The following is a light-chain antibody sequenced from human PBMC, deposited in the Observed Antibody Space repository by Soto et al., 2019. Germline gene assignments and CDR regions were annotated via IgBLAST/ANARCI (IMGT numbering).Light chain of an antibody. V-gene: IGKV1-9*01. CDR3: QQVDTYPMT. Sequence: DIRLTQSPSFPSASAGDRVTITCRASQDITKYLAWFQQKPGRAPKLLIYGAFTLQRGVPSRFSGRGSGTEFTLTISSLQPEDFATYYCQQVDTYPMTFGGGTKVEIK. J-gene: IGKJ4*01. CDR2: GAF. CDR1: QDITKY.